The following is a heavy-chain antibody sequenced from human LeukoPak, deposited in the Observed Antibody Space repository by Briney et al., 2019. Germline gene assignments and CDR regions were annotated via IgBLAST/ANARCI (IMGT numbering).Heavy chain of an antibody. CDR3: ARTGAPNSGGWYYFNY. CDR2: INPNSGDT. J-gene: IGHJ4*02. Sequence: ASVKVSCKASGYTFTGYYMHWVRQAPGQGLEWMGRINPNSGDTNYAQKFQGRVTMTRDTSISTAYMDLSRLRSDDTAVYHCARTGAPNSGGWYYFNYWGQGILVTVSS. D-gene: IGHD6-13*01. CDR1: GYTFTGYY. V-gene: IGHV1-2*06.